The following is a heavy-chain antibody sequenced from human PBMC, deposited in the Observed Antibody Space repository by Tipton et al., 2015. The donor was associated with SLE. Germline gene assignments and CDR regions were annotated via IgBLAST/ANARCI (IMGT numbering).Heavy chain of an antibody. J-gene: IGHJ6*03. V-gene: IGHV4-59*08. Sequence: TLSLTCTVSGGSISSHYWSWIRQPPGKGLEWIGYIYYSGSTNYNPSLKSRVTMSVDTSKNQFSLKLSSVTAADTAVYYCARGGAGITMVRGATYYYYYMDVWGKGTTVTVSS. CDR2: IYYSGST. D-gene: IGHD3-10*01. CDR3: ARGGAGITMVRGATYYYYYMDV. CDR1: GGSISSHY.